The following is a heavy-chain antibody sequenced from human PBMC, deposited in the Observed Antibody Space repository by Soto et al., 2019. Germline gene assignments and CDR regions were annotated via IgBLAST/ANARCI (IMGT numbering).Heavy chain of an antibody. Sequence: GSLRLSCAASGFTFSSYWTHWVRQAPGKGLVWVSRINSDGSSTNYADFVKGRFTISRDNAKNTLYLQMNSLRVEDTAVYYCSRVGGSTWHWGQGTLVTVSS. D-gene: IGHD1-26*01. V-gene: IGHV3-74*01. CDR1: GFTFSSYW. CDR3: SRVGGSTWH. J-gene: IGHJ4*02. CDR2: INSDGSST.